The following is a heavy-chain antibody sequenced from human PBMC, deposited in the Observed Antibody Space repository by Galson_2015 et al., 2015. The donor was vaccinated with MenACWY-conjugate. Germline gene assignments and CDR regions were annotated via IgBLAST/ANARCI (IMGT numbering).Heavy chain of an antibody. J-gene: IGHJ5*02. V-gene: IGHV4-39*01. CDR3: ARRTPNPNWFDP. D-gene: IGHD1-14*01. CDR2: INYSGKT. CDR1: GDSISSDAYY. Sequence: ETLSLTCTVSGDSISSDAYYWGWLRQPPGKGLEWIASINYSGKTFYYPSLKSRVTISVDTSKSQFSLTLSSVTAADTAVYFCARRTPNPNWFDPWGQGTLVTVSS.